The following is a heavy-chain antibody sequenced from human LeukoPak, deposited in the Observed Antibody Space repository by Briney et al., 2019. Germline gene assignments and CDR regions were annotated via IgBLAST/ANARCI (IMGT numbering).Heavy chain of an antibody. CDR3: AREHLATMDY. CDR2: ISSSGTTT. J-gene: IGHJ4*02. D-gene: IGHD5-12*01. CDR1: GFSFSVFE. V-gene: IGHV3-48*03. Sequence: GGSLRLSCAASGFSFSVFEMHWVRQAPGKGLEWISDISSSGTTTYYADSVKGRFTISRDNAKNSLYLQMNSLRAEDTAVYYCAREHLATMDYWGQGTLVTVSS.